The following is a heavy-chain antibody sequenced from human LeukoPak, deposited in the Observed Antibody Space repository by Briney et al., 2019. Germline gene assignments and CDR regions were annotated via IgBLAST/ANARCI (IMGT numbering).Heavy chain of an antibody. CDR2: ISSSGSTI. D-gene: IGHD2-15*01. V-gene: IGHV3-11*01. Sequence: PGGSLRLSCAASGFTFSDYYMSWIRQAPGKGLEWVSYISSSGSTIYYADSVKGRFTISRDNAKNSLYLQMNSLRAEDTAVYYCARAAPYCSGGSCYSIGYFDYWGQGTLVTVSS. J-gene: IGHJ4*02. CDR1: GFTFSDYY. CDR3: ARAAPYCSGGSCYSIGYFDY.